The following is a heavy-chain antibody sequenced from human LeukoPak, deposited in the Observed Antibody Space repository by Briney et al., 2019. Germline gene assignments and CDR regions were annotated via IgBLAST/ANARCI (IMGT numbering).Heavy chain of an antibody. V-gene: IGHV4-39*01. J-gene: IGHJ4*02. CDR1: GGSISSYY. Sequence: SETLSLTCTVSGGSISSYYWGWIRQPPGKGLEWIGSIYYSGSTYYNPSLKSRVTISVDTSKNQFSLKLSSVTAADTAVYYCARRPDTYYETYYFDYWGQGTLVTVSS. CDR2: IYYSGST. D-gene: IGHD3-22*01. CDR3: ARRPDTYYETYYFDY.